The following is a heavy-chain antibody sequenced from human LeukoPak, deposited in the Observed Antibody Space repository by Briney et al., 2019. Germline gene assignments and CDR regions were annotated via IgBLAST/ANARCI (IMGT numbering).Heavy chain of an antibody. Sequence: VGSLRLSCAASGFTFSSYAMSWVRQAPGKGLEWVSAISGSGGSTYYADSVKGRFTISRDNSKNTLYLQMNSLRAEDTAVYYCARYYYGSGSRYPDYWGQGTLVTVSS. CDR2: ISGSGGST. D-gene: IGHD3-10*01. CDR1: GFTFSSYA. CDR3: ARYYYGSGSRYPDY. V-gene: IGHV3-23*01. J-gene: IGHJ4*02.